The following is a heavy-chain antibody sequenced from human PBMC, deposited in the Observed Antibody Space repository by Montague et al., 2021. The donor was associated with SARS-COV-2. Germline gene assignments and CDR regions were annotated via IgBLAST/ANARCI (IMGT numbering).Heavy chain of an antibody. CDR1: GFTFSSYW. CDR2: IKQDGSEQ. J-gene: IGHJ6*02. D-gene: IGHD1-1*01. V-gene: IGHV3-7*01. CDR3: ARVQRTTGTTRLGTYYYYYYGIDV. Sequence: SLRLSCAASGFTFSSYWMSWVRQAPGKGLEWVADIKQDGSEQYYVDPVXGRFTISRDNAKNSLYLQMNSLRAEDTAVYYCARVQRTTGTTRLGTYYYYYYGIDVWGQGTTVTVSS.